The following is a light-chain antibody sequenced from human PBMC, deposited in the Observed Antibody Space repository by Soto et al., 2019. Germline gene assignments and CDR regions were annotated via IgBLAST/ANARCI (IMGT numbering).Light chain of an antibody. V-gene: IGLV2-14*03. CDR1: SSDVGGYNY. CDR3: SSYTTSNTRQIV. Sequence: QSVLTQPASVSGSPGQSITISCTGTSSDVGGYNYVSWYQHHPGKAHKLIIYDVTNRPSGVSNPFSGSKPGNTASLTISGLQPEDEADYYCSSYTTSNTRQIVFGTGTKVTVL. CDR2: DVT. J-gene: IGLJ1*01.